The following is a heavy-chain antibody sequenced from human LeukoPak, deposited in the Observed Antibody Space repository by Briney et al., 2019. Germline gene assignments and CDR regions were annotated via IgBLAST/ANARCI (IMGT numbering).Heavy chain of an antibody. CDR3: ARSVRFWSGPQGYYYMDV. J-gene: IGHJ6*03. Sequence: GASVKVSCKASGYTFTGYYMHWVRQAPGQGLEWMGWINPNSGGTNYAQKFQGRVTMTRDTSISTAYMELSRLRSDDTAVYYCARSVRFWSGPQGYYYMDVWGKGTTVTVSS. V-gene: IGHV1-2*02. CDR2: INPNSGGT. CDR1: GYTFTGYY. D-gene: IGHD3-3*01.